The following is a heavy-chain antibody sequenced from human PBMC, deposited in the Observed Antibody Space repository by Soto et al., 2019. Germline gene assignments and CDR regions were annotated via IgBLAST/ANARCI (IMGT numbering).Heavy chain of an antibody. CDR3: AKDTSSGPFDY. V-gene: IGHV3-30*18. D-gene: IGHD3-22*01. CDR2: ISYDGSNK. J-gene: IGHJ4*02. Sequence: LRLSCAASGFTFSSYGMHWVRQAPGKGLEWVAVISYDGSNKYYADSVKGRFTISRDNSKNTLYLQMNSLRAEDTAVYYCAKDTSSGPFDYWGQGTLVTVSS. CDR1: GFTFSSYG.